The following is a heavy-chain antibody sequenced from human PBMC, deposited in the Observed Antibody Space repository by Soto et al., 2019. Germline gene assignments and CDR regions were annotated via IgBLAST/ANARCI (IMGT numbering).Heavy chain of an antibody. CDR2: ISSSGSTI. J-gene: IGHJ5*02. CDR1: GFAFSSYE. CDR3: VESAQRDP. Sequence: PGGSVRLSCAASGFAFSSYEMNWVRQAPGKGLEWVSYISSSGSTIYYADSVKGRFTISRDNAKNSLYLQMNSLRAEDTAVYYCVESAQRDPWGQGTLVTVSS. V-gene: IGHV3-48*03. D-gene: IGHD6-25*01.